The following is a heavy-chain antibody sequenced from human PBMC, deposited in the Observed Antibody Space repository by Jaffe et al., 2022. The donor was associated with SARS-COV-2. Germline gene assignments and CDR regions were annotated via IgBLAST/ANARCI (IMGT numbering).Heavy chain of an antibody. V-gene: IGHV3-21*01. CDR3: ATEILGYCSSTSCYGNDY. CDR1: GFTFSSYS. J-gene: IGHJ4*02. D-gene: IGHD2-2*01. CDR2: ISSSSSYI. Sequence: EVQLVESGGGLVKPGGSLRLSCAASGFTFSSYSMNWVRQAPGKGLEWVSSISSSSSYIYYADSVKGRFTISRDNAKNSLYLQMNSLRAEDTAVYYCATEILGYCSSTSCYGNDYWGQGTLVTVSS.